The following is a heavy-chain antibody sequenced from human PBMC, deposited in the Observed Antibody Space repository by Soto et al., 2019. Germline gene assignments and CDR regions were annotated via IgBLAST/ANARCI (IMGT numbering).Heavy chain of an antibody. J-gene: IGHJ6*02. Sequence: EVQLVESGGGLVQPGRSLRLSCAASGFTLDDYAMQWVRQAPGKGLEWVSGISWNSGSIGYADSVKGRFTISRDNAKNSLYLQMNSLRAEDTALYYCATLSMVRGSHYYGMDVWGQGTTVTVSS. CDR1: GFTLDDYA. V-gene: IGHV3-9*01. CDR3: ATLSMVRGSHYYGMDV. CDR2: ISWNSGSI. D-gene: IGHD3-10*01.